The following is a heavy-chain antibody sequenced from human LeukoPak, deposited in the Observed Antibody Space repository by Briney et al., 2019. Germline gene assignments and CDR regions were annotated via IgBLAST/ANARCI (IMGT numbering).Heavy chain of an antibody. D-gene: IGHD3-3*01. CDR3: ARAESFWSGFYY. Sequence: PGGSLRLSCAASGFTVSSKYMNWVRQAPGKGLEWVSVIYSGGSTYYADSVKGRFTISSDNSKNTLYLQMNSLRAEDTAVYYCARAESFWSGFYYWGQGTLVTVSS. J-gene: IGHJ4*02. CDR2: IYSGGST. CDR1: GFTVSSKY. V-gene: IGHV3-53*01.